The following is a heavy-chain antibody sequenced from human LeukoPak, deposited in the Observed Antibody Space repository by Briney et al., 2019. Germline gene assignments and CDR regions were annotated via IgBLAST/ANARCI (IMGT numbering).Heavy chain of an antibody. V-gene: IGHV3-7*01. CDR3: LPVARRGGYFDY. CDR1: GFTFSSYW. Sequence: SGGSLRLSCAASGFTFSSYWMNWVRQAPGKGLEWVANIKKDGSDKNYLGSVKGRFTISRDNAKNSLYVQMNSLRVEDTAVYYCLPVARRGGYFDYWGQGTLVTVSS. D-gene: IGHD2-2*01. CDR2: IKKDGSDK. J-gene: IGHJ4*02.